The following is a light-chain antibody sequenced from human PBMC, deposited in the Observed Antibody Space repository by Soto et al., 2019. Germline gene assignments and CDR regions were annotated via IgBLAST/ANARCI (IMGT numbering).Light chain of an antibody. J-gene: IGKJ1*01. CDR2: GAS. Sequence: EIVLTQSLGALSLSPGERATLSCRASQSVSSNYLAWYQQKPGEAPRLLIYGASSRTTGIPDRFSGRGSGTDVTLTVSSLEPEDFAVYYCQQYGSSPQTFGQGTKVEIK. CDR1: QSVSSNY. CDR3: QQYGSSPQT. V-gene: IGKV3-20*01.